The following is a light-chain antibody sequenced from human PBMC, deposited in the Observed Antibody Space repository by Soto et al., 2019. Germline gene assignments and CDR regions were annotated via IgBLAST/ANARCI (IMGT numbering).Light chain of an antibody. CDR2: AAS. CDR3: QKYSSVPV. V-gene: IGKV1-27*01. Sequence: DIQMTQSPTSLSASVGDRVTITCRASQGIRNFVAWYQQKPGKAPKLLIYAASTLQSGVPSRFSGSGSGTDFSLTINSQHPEDVATYFCQKYSSVPVFGPGTKVEIK. J-gene: IGKJ3*01. CDR1: QGIRNF.